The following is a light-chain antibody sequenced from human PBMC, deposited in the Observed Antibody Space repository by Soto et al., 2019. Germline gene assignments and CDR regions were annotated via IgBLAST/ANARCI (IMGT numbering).Light chain of an antibody. J-gene: IGLJ3*02. CDR2: EVN. CDR1: SSDVGGYNF. V-gene: IGLV2-8*01. CDR3: SSSAGSNEL. Sequence: QSALTQPPSASGSPGQSVTISCTGTSSDVGGYNFVSWYQQHPGTAPKLMIYEVNKRPSGVPDRFSGSKSGNTASLTVSGLQAEDAADYYCSSSAGSNELFGGGTKVTVL.